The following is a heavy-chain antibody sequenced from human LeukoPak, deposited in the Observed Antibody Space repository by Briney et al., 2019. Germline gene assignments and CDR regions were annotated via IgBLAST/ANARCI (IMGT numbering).Heavy chain of an antibody. CDR3: ATVFEH. Sequence: PGGSLRLSCAASGFTLNSNWIHWVRQAPGQGLVWVSRINEDGSGTSYADSVKGRFTISKDDAKNTVYLQMNSLRAEDTAVYYCATVFEHWGQGTLVTVSS. CDR2: INEDGSGT. CDR1: GFTLNSNW. J-gene: IGHJ4*02. V-gene: IGHV3-74*01.